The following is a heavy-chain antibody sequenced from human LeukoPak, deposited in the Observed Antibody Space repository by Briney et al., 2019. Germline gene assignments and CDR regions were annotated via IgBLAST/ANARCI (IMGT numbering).Heavy chain of an antibody. J-gene: IGHJ5*02. Sequence: ASVKVSCKVSGYTLTELSMHWVRQAPGKGLEWMGGFDPEDGETIYAQKFQGRVTMTEDTSTDTTYMELSSLRSEDTAVYYCATETSGSYRRWFDPWGQGTLVTVSS. CDR2: FDPEDGET. CDR1: GYTLTELS. D-gene: IGHD1-26*01. CDR3: ATETSGSYRRWFDP. V-gene: IGHV1-24*01.